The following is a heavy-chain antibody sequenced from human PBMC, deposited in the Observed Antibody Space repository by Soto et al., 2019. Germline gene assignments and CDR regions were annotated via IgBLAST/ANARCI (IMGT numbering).Heavy chain of an antibody. V-gene: IGHV6-1*01. CDR3: ARLIGNSWLDS. Sequence: PSQTLSLTCPISGDSVSTNDATWDWIRQSPSRGLEWLGRTYYRSRRQTDYAVSVKSRISINPDTYNNQVSLQLNSVTPDDTAVYYCARLIGNSWLDSWGQGTLVTVSS. CDR1: GDSVSTNDAT. CDR2: TYYRSRRQT. D-gene: IGHD3-16*01. J-gene: IGHJ5*01.